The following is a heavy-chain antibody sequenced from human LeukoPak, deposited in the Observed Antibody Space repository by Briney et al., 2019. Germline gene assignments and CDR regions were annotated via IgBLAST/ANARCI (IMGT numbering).Heavy chain of an antibody. D-gene: IGHD3-10*01. V-gene: IGHV3-7*01. J-gene: IGHJ4*02. CDR1: GFTFSSYW. CDR2: IKQDGSEK. Sequence: GGSLRLSCAASGFTFSSYWMSWVRQAPGKGLEWVANIKQDGSEKYYVDSVKGRFTISRDNAKNSLYLQMNSLRAGDTAVYYCARDSDYYGSGSYNYWGQGTLVTVSS. CDR3: ARDSDYYGSGSYNY.